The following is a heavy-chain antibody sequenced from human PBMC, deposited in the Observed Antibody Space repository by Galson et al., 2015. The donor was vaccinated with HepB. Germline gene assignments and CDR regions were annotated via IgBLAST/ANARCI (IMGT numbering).Heavy chain of an antibody. Sequence: SLRLSCAASGFTFSSYGMHWVRQAPGKGLEWVAVIWYDGSNKYYADSVKGRFTISRDNSKNTLYLQMNSLRAEDTAVYYCARGGIKAAAGTYVVYWGQGTLVTVSS. V-gene: IGHV3-33*08. CDR2: IWYDGSNK. D-gene: IGHD6-13*01. CDR3: ARGGIKAAAGTYVVY. J-gene: IGHJ4*02. CDR1: GFTFSSYG.